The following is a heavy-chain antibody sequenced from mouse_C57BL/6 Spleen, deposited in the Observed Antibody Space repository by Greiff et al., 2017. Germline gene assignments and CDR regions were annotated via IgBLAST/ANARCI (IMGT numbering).Heavy chain of an antibody. Sequence: QVQLKESGAELARPGASVKLSCKASGYTFTSYGISWVKQRTGQGLEWIGEIYPRSGNTYYNEKFKGKATLTADKSSSTAYMELRSLTSEDSAVYFCARSEDGYPWYFDVWGTGTTVTVSS. V-gene: IGHV1-81*01. CDR1: GYTFTSYG. D-gene: IGHD2-3*01. J-gene: IGHJ1*03. CDR2: IYPRSGNT. CDR3: ARSEDGYPWYFDV.